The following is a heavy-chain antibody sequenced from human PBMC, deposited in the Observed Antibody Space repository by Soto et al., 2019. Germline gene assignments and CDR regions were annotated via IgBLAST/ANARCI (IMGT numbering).Heavy chain of an antibody. D-gene: IGHD3-10*01. CDR3: ATYYGSGSYYSY. CDR1: GFIFSSYS. V-gene: IGHV3-48*01. J-gene: IGHJ4*02. CDR2: ISSSSSTI. Sequence: EVQLVESGGGLVQPGGSLRLSCAASGFIFSSYSMNWVRQAPGKWLEWVSYISSSSSTIYYADSVKGRFTISRDNAKNSLYLQMNSLRAEDTAVYYCATYYGSGSYYSYWGQGTLVTVSS.